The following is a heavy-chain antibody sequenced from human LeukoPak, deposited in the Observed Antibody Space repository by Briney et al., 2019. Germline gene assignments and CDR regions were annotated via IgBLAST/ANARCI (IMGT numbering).Heavy chain of an antibody. CDR1: GYTFIDYF. V-gene: IGHV1-2*06. Sequence: GASAKVSCKASGYTFIDYFIHWVRQAPGQGLEWMGRINPNSGGAEFTQEFQGRVTMTRDTSISTTYMELSRLTSDDTALYYCARDLSSTSNWEFDYWGQGTLVTVSS. CDR2: INPNSGGA. D-gene: IGHD7-27*01. J-gene: IGHJ4*02. CDR3: ARDLSSTSNWEFDY.